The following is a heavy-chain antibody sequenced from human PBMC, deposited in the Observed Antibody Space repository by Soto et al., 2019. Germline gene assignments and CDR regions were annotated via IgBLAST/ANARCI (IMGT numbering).Heavy chain of an antibody. CDR1: GFSLSTSGVG. CDR2: IYWDDDK. CDR3: AHRLWDSSCYWDVGYFDY. D-gene: IGHD2-15*01. Sequence: QITLKESGPTLVKPTQTLTLTCSFSGFSLSTSGVGVGWIRQPPGKALECLALIYWDDDKRYSPSLKSRLTITKDTSKNQVVLTMTNMDPVDTATYFCAHRLWDSSCYWDVGYFDYWGRGTLVTVSS. V-gene: IGHV2-5*02. J-gene: IGHJ4*02.